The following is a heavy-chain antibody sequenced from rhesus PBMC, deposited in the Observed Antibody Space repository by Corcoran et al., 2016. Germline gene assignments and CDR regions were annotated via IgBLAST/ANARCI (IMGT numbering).Heavy chain of an antibody. Sequence: QVQLQESGPGLVKPSETLSLTCAVAGSSLCSGYYWGWLRHPPVKGREWIGHISRGGSNYLNPSLKSRVTLSVDTSKNQFSLKLSSVTAADTAVYYCARSYNKKSYGLDSWGQGVVVTVSS. CDR1: GSSLCSGYY. V-gene: IGHV4S14*01. CDR3: ARSYNKKSYGLDS. J-gene: IGHJ6*01. D-gene: IGHD1-44*01. CDR2: ISRGGSN.